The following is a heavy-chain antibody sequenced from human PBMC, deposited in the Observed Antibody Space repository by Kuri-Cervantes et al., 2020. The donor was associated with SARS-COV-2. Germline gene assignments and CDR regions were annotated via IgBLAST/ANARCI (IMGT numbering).Heavy chain of an antibody. D-gene: IGHD3-16*01. CDR1: GFTFSSYA. J-gene: IGHJ6*03. V-gene: IGHV3-23*01. CDR2: ISGSGGST. CDR3: AKDKRLGYMDV. Sequence: GESLKISCAASGFTFSSYAMSWVRQAPGKGLEWVSAISGSGGSTYYADSVKGRFTISRDNSKNTLYLQMNSLRAEDTAVYYCAKDKRLGYMDVWGKGTTVTVSS.